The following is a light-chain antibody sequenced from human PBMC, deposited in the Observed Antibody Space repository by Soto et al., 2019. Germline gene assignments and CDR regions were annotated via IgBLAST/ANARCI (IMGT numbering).Light chain of an antibody. J-gene: IGKJ4*02. Sequence: DIQMTQSPSTLSASVGDSVTITCRASQAISSRLAWYQQKPGKAPKLLIYKTSTLEGGVPSRFSGSGSGTEFTLTISSLQPDDRAIYYCQHYDTYSPFGGGTKVEIK. CDR2: KTS. CDR1: QAISSR. CDR3: QHYDTYSP. V-gene: IGKV1-5*03.